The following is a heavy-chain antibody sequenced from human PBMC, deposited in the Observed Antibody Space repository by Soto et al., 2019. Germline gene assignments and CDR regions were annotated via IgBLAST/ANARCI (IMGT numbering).Heavy chain of an antibody. Sequence: EVQLVQSGAEVKKPGESLRISCKGSGYSFTSYWISWVRQMPGKGLEWMGQIDPSDSYTNSSPSFQGHVTISADKSISTAYLQWSSLQASDTVMYYCARPRGATYPPDFDSWGHGTLVTVS. D-gene: IGHD1-26*01. CDR3: ARPRGATYPPDFDS. J-gene: IGHJ4*01. V-gene: IGHV5-10-1*01. CDR2: IDPSDSYT. CDR1: GYSFTSYW.